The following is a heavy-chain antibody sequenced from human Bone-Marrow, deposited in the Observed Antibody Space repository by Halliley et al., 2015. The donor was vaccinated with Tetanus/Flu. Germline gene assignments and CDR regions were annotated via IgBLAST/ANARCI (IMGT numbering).Heavy chain of an antibody. V-gene: IGHV3-43*01. D-gene: IGHD2-2*01. J-gene: IGHJ6*02. CDR3: VKESLCPYSPSWGLYDSYYFLDV. Sequence: TGYADSVKGRFTVSMDNSKNSLYLQMNSLRTEDTALYYCVKESLCPYSPSWGLYDSYYFLDVWGQGTMVTVSS. CDR2: T.